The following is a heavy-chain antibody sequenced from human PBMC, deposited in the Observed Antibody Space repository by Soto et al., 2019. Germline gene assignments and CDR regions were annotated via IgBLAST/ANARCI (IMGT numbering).Heavy chain of an antibody. D-gene: IGHD2-8*01. CDR1: GYTFTSYG. V-gene: IGHV1-18*01. CDR2: ISGYNGDA. J-gene: IGHJ6*02. Sequence: ASAKVYGKPSGYTFTSYGISWVRQAPGQGLEWMGWISGYNGDANYAQRFQGRVSMTIDTSTTTAYMELRTLTPDDTAVYYCAKNGQPPYYYYGLDVWGQ. CDR3: AKNGQPPYYYYGLDV.